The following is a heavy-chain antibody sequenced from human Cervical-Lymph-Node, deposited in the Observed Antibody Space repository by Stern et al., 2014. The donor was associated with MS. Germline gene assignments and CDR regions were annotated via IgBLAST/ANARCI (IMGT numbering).Heavy chain of an antibody. D-gene: IGHD3/OR15-3a*01. CDR3: ARDLRPYEFRNDAFDI. Sequence: QVQLVQSGAEVKKPGSSVKVSCKASGGTFSSYTISWVRQAPGQGLEWMGRIIPILGIANYAQKFQGRVTITADKSTSTAYMELSSLRSEDTAVYYCARDLRPYEFRNDAFDIWGQGTMVTVSS. J-gene: IGHJ3*02. CDR1: GGTFSSYT. CDR2: IIPILGIA. V-gene: IGHV1-69*08.